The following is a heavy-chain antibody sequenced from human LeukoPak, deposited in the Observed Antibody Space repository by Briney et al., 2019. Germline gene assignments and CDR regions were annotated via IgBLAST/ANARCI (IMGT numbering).Heavy chain of an antibody. CDR3: ARHGSGTYDY. Sequence: SETLSLTCTVSGGAISSYYWSWIRQPPGKGLEWIGYISYSGSTSYNPSLKSRVSISVDTTKNQFSLKLNSVTAADTAVYFCARHGSGTYDYWGQGTLVTVSS. CDR1: GGAISSYY. CDR2: ISYSGST. J-gene: IGHJ4*02. D-gene: IGHD1-26*01. V-gene: IGHV4-59*08.